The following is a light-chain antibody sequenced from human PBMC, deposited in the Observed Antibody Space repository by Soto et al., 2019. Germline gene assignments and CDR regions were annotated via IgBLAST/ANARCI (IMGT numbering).Light chain of an antibody. V-gene: IGKV1-5*01. CDR2: DAS. CDR1: QTISTW. CDR3: QQFNTSPWT. J-gene: IGKJ1*01. Sequence: DIQMTQSPPTLSASVGDRVTITCRASQTISTWVAWYQQKPGKAPKLLIFDASSLESGVPSRFSGSGSGTKFTLTISSLQPDDFATYYCQQFNTSPWTFGQGTKVDIK.